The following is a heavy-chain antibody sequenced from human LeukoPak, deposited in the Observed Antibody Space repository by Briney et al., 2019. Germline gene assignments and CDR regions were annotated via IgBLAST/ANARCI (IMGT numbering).Heavy chain of an antibody. CDR3: ARDSYSCSSDAFDI. CDR2: IIPIFGTA. V-gene: IGHV1-69*05. D-gene: IGHD6-6*01. Sequence: ASVKVSCKASGGTFSSYAISWVRQAPGQGLEWMGGIIPIFGTANYAQKFQGRVTITTDESTSTAYMELSSLRSEDTAVYYCARDSYSCSSDAFDIWGQGTMVTVSS. J-gene: IGHJ3*02. CDR1: GGTFSSYA.